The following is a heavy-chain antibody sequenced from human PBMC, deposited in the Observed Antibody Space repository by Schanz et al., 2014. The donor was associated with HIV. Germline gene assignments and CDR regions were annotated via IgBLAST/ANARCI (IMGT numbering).Heavy chain of an antibody. Sequence: EVQLLESGGGLVQPGKSLRLSCAASGFTFYTYAMTWVRQAPGKGLEWVSTISDSGDGTYYADSMKGRVTISRDNSKNTLYLQMNSLRAEDTAIYYCSRATSGSRGCYTGEDWGQGTLVTVSS. CDR1: GFTFYTYA. CDR2: ISDSGDGT. CDR3: SRATSGSRGCYTGED. D-gene: IGHD6-19*01. V-gene: IGHV3-23*01. J-gene: IGHJ4*02.